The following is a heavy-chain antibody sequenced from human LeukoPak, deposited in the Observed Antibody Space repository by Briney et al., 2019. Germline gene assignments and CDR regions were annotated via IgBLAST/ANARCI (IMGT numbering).Heavy chain of an antibody. D-gene: IGHD4-11*01. Sequence: GGSLRLSCAASGFTFSSYSMNWVRQAPGKGLEWVSSISSSSYIYYADSVKGRFTISRDNAKNSLYLQMNSLRAEDTAVYYCARAYTVTTAAPDYWGQGTLVTVSS. CDR2: ISSSSYI. CDR1: GFTFSSYS. V-gene: IGHV3-21*01. J-gene: IGHJ4*02. CDR3: ARAYTVTTAAPDY.